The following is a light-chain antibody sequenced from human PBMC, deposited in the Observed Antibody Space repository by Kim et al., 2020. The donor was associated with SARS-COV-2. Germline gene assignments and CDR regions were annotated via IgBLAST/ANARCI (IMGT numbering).Light chain of an antibody. CDR3: LQYDNYSWT. V-gene: IGKV1-5*03. CDR2: KAS. J-gene: IGKJ1*01. Sequence: DIQMTQSPSTLSASVGDRVTITCRASQSIRTWLAWYQQKPGKTPKLLISKASGLESGVPSRFSGSGYGTEFTLTISSLEPDDFATYYCLQYDNYSWTFGPGTKVDIK. CDR1: QSIRTW.